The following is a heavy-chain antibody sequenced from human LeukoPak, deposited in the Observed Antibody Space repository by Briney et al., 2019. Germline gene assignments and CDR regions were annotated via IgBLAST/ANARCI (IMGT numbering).Heavy chain of an antibody. CDR3: ASGYTNWWPLDY. D-gene: IGHD2-8*02. CDR2: ISASGTT. CDR1: GGSMTSYC. J-gene: IGHJ4*02. Sequence: SETLSLTCGVSGGSMTSYCWSWIRQAPGKGLEWIGYISASGTTNYNPSLGSRLSISMDASKNQFSLSLTSVTAADTAVYYCASGYTNWWPLDYWGQGSRVIVSS. V-gene: IGHV4-59*12.